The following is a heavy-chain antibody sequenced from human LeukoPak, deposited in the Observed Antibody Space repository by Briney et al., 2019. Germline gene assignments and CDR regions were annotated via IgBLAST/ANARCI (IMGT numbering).Heavy chain of an antibody. CDR1: GYTFTTYY. CDR3: ARVRPRDAFDM. Sequence: GASVKVSCRASGYTFTTYYMHWVRLAPGQGLEWMGIINTSGGTASYAQKFQGRVTMTRDTSTSTVYMDLRSLRSEDTAIYYCARVRPRDAFDMSGEGRMLTVSS. CDR2: INTSGGTA. J-gene: IGHJ3*02. V-gene: IGHV1-46*01.